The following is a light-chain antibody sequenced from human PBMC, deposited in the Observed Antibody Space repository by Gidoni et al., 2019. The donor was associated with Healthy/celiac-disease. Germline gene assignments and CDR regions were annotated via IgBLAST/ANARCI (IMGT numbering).Light chain of an antibody. CDR3: QQSYSTPVT. J-gene: IGKJ3*01. Sequence: DIQMTQSPSSLSASVGDRVTITCRASQSISSYLNWYQQEPSRFSGSGSGTDFTLTISSLQPEDFATYYCQQSYSTPVTFGPGTKVDIK. CDR1: QSISSY. V-gene: IGKV1-39*01.